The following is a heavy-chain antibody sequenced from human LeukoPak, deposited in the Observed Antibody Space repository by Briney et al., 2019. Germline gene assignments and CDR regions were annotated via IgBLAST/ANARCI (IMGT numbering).Heavy chain of an antibody. V-gene: IGHV3-49*04. CDR1: GFTFGDYA. Sequence: GGSLRLSCTASGFTFGDYAMSWVRQAPGKGLEWVGFIRSKAYGGTTEYAASVKGRFTISRDDSKSIAYLQMNSLKTEDTAVYYCTRVGVAAGFPEYYFGYWGQGALVTVSS. CDR2: IRSKAYGGTT. J-gene: IGHJ4*02. CDR3: TRVGVAAGFPEYYFGY. D-gene: IGHD6-13*01.